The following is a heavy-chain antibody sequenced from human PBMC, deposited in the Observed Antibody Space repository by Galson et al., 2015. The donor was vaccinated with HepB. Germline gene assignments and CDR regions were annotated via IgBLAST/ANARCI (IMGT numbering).Heavy chain of an antibody. J-gene: IGHJ4*03. V-gene: IGHV3-48*01. CDR1: GFTFSRYS. D-gene: IGHD3-10*01. CDR2: ISISGSTI. Sequence: SLRLSCAASGFTFSRYSMNWVRQALGKGLEWISYISISGSTIYYSDSVEGRFTVSRDNGKSSLYLQMNSLRADDTAVYYCARCPFTDYYGSGIYFDYWGHGTPVTVSS. CDR3: ARCPFTDYYGSGIYFDY.